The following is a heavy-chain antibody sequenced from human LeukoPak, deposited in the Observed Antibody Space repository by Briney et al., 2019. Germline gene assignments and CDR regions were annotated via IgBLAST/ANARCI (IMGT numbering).Heavy chain of an antibody. CDR1: GGSFSGYY. D-gene: IGHD3-22*01. J-gene: IGHJ4*02. CDR3: ARGIGPRFDY. CDR2: INHSGST. Sequence: PSETLSLTCAVYGGSFSGYYWSWIRQPPGKGLEWIGEINHSGSTNYNPSLKSRVTISVDTSKNQFSLKLSSVTAADTAVYYCARGIGPRFDYWGQGTLVTVSS. V-gene: IGHV4-34*01.